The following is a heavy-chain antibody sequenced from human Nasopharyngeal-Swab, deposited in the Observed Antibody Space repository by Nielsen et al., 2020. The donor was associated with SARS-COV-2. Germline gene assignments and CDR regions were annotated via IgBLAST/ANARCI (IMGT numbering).Heavy chain of an antibody. V-gene: IGHV4-39*01. Sequence: VRQMPGKGLEWIGSIYYSGSTYYNPSLESRVTISVDTSKDQFSLKLSSVTAADTAVYYCARRVARAPRHEGDYYYGMDVWGQGTTVTVSS. CDR3: ARRVARAPRHEGDYYYGMDV. J-gene: IGHJ6*02. CDR2: IYYSGST. D-gene: IGHD3-16*01.